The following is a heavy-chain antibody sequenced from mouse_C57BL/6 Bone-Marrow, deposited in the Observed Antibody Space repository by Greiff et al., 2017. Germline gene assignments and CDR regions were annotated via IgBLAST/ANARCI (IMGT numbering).Heavy chain of an antibody. D-gene: IGHD2-3*01. V-gene: IGHV1-85*01. J-gene: IGHJ2*01. Sequence: LEESGPELVKPGASVKLSCKASGYTFTSYDINWVKQRPGQGLEWIGWIYPRDGSTKYNEKFKGKATLTVDTSSSTAYMELHSLTSEDSAVYFCARSWGWLLRNYWGQGTTLTVSS. CDR1: GYTFTSYD. CDR2: IYPRDGST. CDR3: ARSWGWLLRNY.